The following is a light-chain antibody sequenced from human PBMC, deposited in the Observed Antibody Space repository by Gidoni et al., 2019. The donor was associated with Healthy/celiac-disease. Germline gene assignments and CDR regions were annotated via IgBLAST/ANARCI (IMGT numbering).Light chain of an antibody. Sequence: DIQMTQTPSSLSASVGDRVTITCQASQDISNYLNWYQQKPGKAPKLLIYAASNLETGVPSRFSGSGSGTDFTFTISSLQPEDIATYYCQQYDSLPRTFGQGTRLEIK. V-gene: IGKV1-33*01. CDR2: AAS. CDR1: QDISNY. J-gene: IGKJ5*01. CDR3: QQYDSLPRT.